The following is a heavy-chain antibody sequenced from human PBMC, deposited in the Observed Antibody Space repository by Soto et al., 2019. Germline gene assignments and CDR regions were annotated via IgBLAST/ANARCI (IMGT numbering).Heavy chain of an antibody. Sequence: SETLSLTCTVSGGSISSYYWSWIRQPPGKGLEWIGYIYYSGITNYNPSLKSRVTISVDTSKNQFSLKLSSVTAADTAVYYCARYTSNYYYGMDVWGQGTTVTVSS. V-gene: IGHV4-59*01. CDR2: IYYSGIT. J-gene: IGHJ6*02. D-gene: IGHD2-2*02. CDR1: GGSISSYY. CDR3: ARYTSNYYYGMDV.